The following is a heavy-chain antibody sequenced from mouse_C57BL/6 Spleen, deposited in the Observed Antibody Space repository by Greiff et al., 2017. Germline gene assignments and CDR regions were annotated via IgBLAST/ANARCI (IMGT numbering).Heavy chain of an antibody. CDR1: GYSITSGYD. Sequence: DVQLQESGPGMVKPSQSLSLTCTVTGYSITSGYDWHWIRHFPGNKLEWMGYISYSGSTNYNPSLKSRISITHDTSKNHFFLKLNSVTTEDTATYYCARGNYGSSSRYFDVWGTGTTVTVSS. V-gene: IGHV3-1*01. CDR2: ISYSGST. D-gene: IGHD1-1*01. CDR3: ARGNYGSSSRYFDV. J-gene: IGHJ1*03.